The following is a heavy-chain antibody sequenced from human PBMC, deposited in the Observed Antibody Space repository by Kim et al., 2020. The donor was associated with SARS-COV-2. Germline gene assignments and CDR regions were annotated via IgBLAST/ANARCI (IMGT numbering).Heavy chain of an antibody. V-gene: IGHV4-39*01. CDR1: GGSISSSNYY. J-gene: IGHJ4*02. CDR2: MYYSGST. Sequence: SETLSLTCTVSGGSISSSNYYWGWIRQPPGKGLEWIGTMYYSGSTYYNPSLKSRVTISEDTSKNQFSLNLSSVTAADTAVYYCARLSQHFDWLSLTFGYWGQGTLVTVSS. D-gene: IGHD3-9*01. CDR3: ARLSQHFDWLSLTFGY.